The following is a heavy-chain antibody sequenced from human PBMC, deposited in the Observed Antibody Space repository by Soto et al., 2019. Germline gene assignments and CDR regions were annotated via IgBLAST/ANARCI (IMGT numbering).Heavy chain of an antibody. V-gene: IGHV3-9*01. D-gene: IGHD3-22*01. J-gene: IGHJ4*02. CDR1: GFTFDDYA. CDR3: AKGEGSSGYYSLFDY. CDR2: ISWNSGSI. Sequence: EVQLVESGGGLVHPGRSLRLSCAASGFTFDDYAMHWVRQAPGKGLEWVSGISWNSGSIGYADSVKGRFTISRDNAKNSLYLQMNSLRAEDTALYYCAKGEGSSGYYSLFDYWGQGTLVTVSS.